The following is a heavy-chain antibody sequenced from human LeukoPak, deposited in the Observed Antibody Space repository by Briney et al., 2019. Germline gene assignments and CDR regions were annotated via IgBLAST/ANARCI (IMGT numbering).Heavy chain of an antibody. CDR1: GFTFSSYA. V-gene: IGHV3-30*01. D-gene: IGHD1-26*01. Sequence: GGSLRLSCAASGFTFSSYAMHWVRQAPGKGLEWVAVISYDGSNKYYADSVKGRFTISRDNSKNTPYLQMNSLRAEDTAVYYCARDGIVGATFPDYWGQGTLVTVSS. CDR3: ARDGIVGATFPDY. J-gene: IGHJ4*02. CDR2: ISYDGSNK.